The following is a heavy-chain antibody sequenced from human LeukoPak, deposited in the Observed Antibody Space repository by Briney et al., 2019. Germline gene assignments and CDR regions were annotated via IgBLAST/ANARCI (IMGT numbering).Heavy chain of an antibody. CDR2: TYYSGST. CDR3: ASSPSGSYSQIDY. V-gene: IGHV4-59*08. CDR1: GGSIGSYY. Sequence: SETLSLTCTVAGGSIGSYYWSWIRQPPGKGRGWIGYTYYSGSTNYTPSLKRRVTISVHTSKNQFSLKLSSVTAADTAVYYCASSPSGSYSQIDYWGQGTLVTVSS. D-gene: IGHD1-26*01. J-gene: IGHJ4*02.